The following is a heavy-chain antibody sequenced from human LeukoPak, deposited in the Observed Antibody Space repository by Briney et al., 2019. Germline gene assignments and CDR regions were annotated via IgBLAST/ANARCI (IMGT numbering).Heavy chain of an antibody. CDR1: GYTFTRYG. J-gene: IGHJ6*02. D-gene: IGHD1-1*01. Sequence: ASVKVSCKASGYTFTRYGIHWVRQAPGQRLEWMGWIIADNGNTKYSQKLQGRVTITADTPASTAYMELSSLTSEDTAMYFCARGSGDLQRGYYGMDVWGQGTTVTVSS. V-gene: IGHV1-3*01. CDR2: IIADNGNT. CDR3: ARGSGDLQRGYYGMDV.